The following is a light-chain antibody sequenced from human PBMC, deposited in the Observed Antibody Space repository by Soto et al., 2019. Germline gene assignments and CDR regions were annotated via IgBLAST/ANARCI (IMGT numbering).Light chain of an antibody. Sequence: DIQMTQFPSTLSASIGDRVTITCRASQSISVWMAWYKQIPGIAPQLLIYDASTLQSGVPSRFSGAGSGTVFTITVSSLPADDSANYYCQQYSNYPFTFGHGTTVHIK. V-gene: IGKV1-5*01. CDR1: QSISVW. J-gene: IGKJ3*01. CDR3: QQYSNYPFT. CDR2: DAS.